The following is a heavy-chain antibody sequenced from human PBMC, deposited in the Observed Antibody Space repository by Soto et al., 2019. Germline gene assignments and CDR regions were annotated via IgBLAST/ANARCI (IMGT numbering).Heavy chain of an antibody. CDR3: ARDLGIAVAGHLGDYYYYGMDV. CDR1: GFTFSSYA. CDR2: ISYDGSNK. J-gene: IGHJ6*02. V-gene: IGHV3-30-3*01. Sequence: QVQLVESGGGVVQPGRSLRLSCAASGFTFSSYAMHWVRQAPGKGLEWVAVISYDGSNKYYADSVNGRFTISRDNSKNTLYLQMNSLRAEDTAVYYCARDLGIAVAGHLGDYYYYGMDVWGQGTTVTVSS. D-gene: IGHD6-19*01.